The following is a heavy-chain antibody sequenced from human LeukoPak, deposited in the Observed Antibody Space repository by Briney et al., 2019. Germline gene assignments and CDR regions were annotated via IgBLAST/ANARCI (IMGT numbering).Heavy chain of an antibody. J-gene: IGHJ6*03. CDR2: IYYSGST. D-gene: IGHD2-2*01. CDR3: ARVIVVPAAMLNAYYYYYYYMDV. CDR1: GFTFTSYN. Sequence: GSLRLSCAASGFTFTSYNMNWVRQPPGKGLEWIGSIYYSGSTYYNPSLKSRVTISVDTSKNQFSLKLSSVTAADTAVYYCARVIVVPAAMLNAYYYYYYYMDVWGKGTTVTVSS. V-gene: IGHV4-39*07.